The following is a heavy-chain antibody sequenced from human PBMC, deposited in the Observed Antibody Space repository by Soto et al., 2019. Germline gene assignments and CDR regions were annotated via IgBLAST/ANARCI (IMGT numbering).Heavy chain of an antibody. CDR1: GGSFSGYY. V-gene: IGHV4-34*01. D-gene: IGHD4-17*01. CDR2: INHSGST. CDR3: ARGEGYGDRLEDAVDI. Sequence: QVQLQQWGAGLLKPSETLSLTCAVYGGSFSGYYWSWSRQPPGQGMEWIGEINHSGSTNYNPSLKSRVTISVDTSKNQFSLKLSSVTAADTAVYYCARGEGYGDRLEDAVDIWGQGTIVTVSS. J-gene: IGHJ3*02.